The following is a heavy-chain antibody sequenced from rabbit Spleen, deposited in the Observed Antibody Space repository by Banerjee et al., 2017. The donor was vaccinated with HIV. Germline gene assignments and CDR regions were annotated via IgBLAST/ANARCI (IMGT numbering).Heavy chain of an antibody. CDR1: GVSLNDKDV. Sequence: QEQLEESGGGLVKPEGSLTLTCKASGVSLNDKDVMCWVRQAPGKGLEWIGCIDAGSSGKNYYASWAKGRFTISKTSSTTVILQMTSLTAADTATYFCARDLVAVIGWNFNLWGPGTLVTVS. J-gene: IGHJ4*01. D-gene: IGHD1-1*01. V-gene: IGHV1S45*01. CDR3: ARDLVAVIGWNFNL. CDR2: IDAGSSGKN.